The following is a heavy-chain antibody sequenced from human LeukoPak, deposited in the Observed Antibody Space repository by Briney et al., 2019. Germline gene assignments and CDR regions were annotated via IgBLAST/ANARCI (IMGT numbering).Heavy chain of an antibody. CDR2: ISYDGSNK. V-gene: IGHV3-30*03. Sequence: VRQAPGKGLEWVAVISYDGSNKCYADSVKGRFTISRDNSKNTLYLQMNSLRAEDTAVYYCARLYGDYGYLDYWGQGTLVTVSS. CDR3: ARLYGDYGYLDY. D-gene: IGHD4-17*01. J-gene: IGHJ4*02.